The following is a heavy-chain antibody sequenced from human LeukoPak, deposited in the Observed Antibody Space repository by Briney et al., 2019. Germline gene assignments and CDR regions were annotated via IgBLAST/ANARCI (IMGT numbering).Heavy chain of an antibody. J-gene: IGHJ4*02. CDR3: ARGMRQQWLEYDY. CDR1: GGTFSSYA. D-gene: IGHD6-19*01. V-gene: IGHV1-69*05. Sequence: GASVKVSCKASGGTFSSYAISWVRQAPGQGLEWMGGIIPIFGTANYAQKFQGRVTITTDESTNTAYMELSSLRSEDTAVYYCARGMRQQWLEYDYWGQGTLVTVSS. CDR2: IIPIFGTA.